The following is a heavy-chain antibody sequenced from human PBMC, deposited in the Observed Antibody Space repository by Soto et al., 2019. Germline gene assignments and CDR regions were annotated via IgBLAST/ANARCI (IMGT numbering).Heavy chain of an antibody. Sequence: EVHLLESGGGLVQPGESLRLSCGASGFTFSTCVMTWVRQAPGKGLEWVATISPGGASFYADSLKGRFTISRDNSKNTMYLQMNNLRVEDTAVFYCAKGLNSGRWYAEDWGQGTMVTVSS. CDR1: GFTFSTCV. CDR2: ISPGGAS. V-gene: IGHV3-23*01. D-gene: IGHD6-13*01. J-gene: IGHJ4*02. CDR3: AKGLNSGRWYAED.